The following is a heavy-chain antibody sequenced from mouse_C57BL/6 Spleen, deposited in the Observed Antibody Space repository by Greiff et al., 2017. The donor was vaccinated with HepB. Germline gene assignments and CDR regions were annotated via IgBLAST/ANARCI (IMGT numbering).Heavy chain of an antibody. J-gene: IGHJ4*01. D-gene: IGHD1-2*01. CDR2: IDPSDSYT. V-gene: IGHV1-50*01. CDR1: GYTFTSYW. Sequence: QVQLQQSGAELVKPGASVKLSCKASGYTFTSYWMQWVKQRPGQGLEWIGEIDPSDSYTNYNQKFKGKATLTVDTSSSTAYMQLSSLTSEDSAVYYCARAITTALMDYWGQGTSVTVSS. CDR3: ARAITTALMDY.